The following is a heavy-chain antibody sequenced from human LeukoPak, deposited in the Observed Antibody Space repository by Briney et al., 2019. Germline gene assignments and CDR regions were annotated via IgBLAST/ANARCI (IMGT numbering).Heavy chain of an antibody. CDR1: GFTFSSYG. V-gene: IGHV3-33*01. CDR3: ARDSASGWYHAY. Sequence: GGSLRLSCAASGFTFSSYGMHWVRQAPGKGLEWVAVIWYDGSNKYYADSVKGRFTISRDNSKNTLYLQMNSLRAEDTAIYYCARDSASGWYHAYCGQGTLVTVSS. CDR2: IWYDGSNK. D-gene: IGHD6-19*01. J-gene: IGHJ4*02.